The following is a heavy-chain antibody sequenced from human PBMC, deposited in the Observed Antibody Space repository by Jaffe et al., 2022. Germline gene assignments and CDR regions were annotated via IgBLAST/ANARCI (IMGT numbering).Heavy chain of an antibody. J-gene: IGHJ5*02. D-gene: IGHD1-1*01. CDR1: GFTFSSHW. CDR3: ARGTTGSGAWFDP. CDR2: ISPDGTNT. Sequence: QLVESGGDLVQPGGSLRLSCAVSGFTFSSHWMHWVRQAPGKGLVWVSRISPDGTNTRYADSVKGRFTISRDNAKNTLSLQMNSLRVDDTAVYYCARGTTGSGAWFDPWGQGTLVTVSS. V-gene: IGHV3-74*01.